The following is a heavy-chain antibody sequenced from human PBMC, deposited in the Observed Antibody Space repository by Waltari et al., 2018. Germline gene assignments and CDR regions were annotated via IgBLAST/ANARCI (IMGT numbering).Heavy chain of an antibody. CDR3: ARHEGGGLNAL. CDR1: GGSITSYY. V-gene: IGHV4-59*08. Sequence: QVQLQESGPGLVKPSETLSLTCTVSGGSITSYYWSWFRQPPGKGLEWIGYIYYTGTTNYRPSLKRRVTMSGDTSNDQFALKVTSVTAADTAMYYCARHEGGGLNALWGQGTLVTVSS. J-gene: IGHJ4*02. CDR2: IYYTGTT. D-gene: IGHD3-16*01.